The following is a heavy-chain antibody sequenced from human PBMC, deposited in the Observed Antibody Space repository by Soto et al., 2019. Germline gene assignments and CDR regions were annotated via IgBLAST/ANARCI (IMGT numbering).Heavy chain of an antibody. J-gene: IGHJ6*02. D-gene: IGHD3-10*01. V-gene: IGHV3-7*03. Sequence: GGSLRPSCTASGFTFSSYWMSWVRQAPGKGLEWVANIKQDGSEKYYVDSVKGRFTISRDNAKNTLYLQMNSLRAEDTAVYYCAKGDDGELPFYYYYGMDVWGQGTTVTVSS. CDR1: GFTFSSYW. CDR2: IKQDGSEK. CDR3: AKGDDGELPFYYYYGMDV.